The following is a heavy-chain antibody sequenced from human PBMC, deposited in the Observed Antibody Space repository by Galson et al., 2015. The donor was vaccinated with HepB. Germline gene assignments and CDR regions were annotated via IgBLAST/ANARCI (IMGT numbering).Heavy chain of an antibody. D-gene: IGHD5-24*01. V-gene: IGHV3-15*01. CDR2: IKSKTDGGTT. Sequence: SLRLSCAASGFTFSNAWMSWVRQAPGKGLEWVGRIKSKTDGGTTDYAAPVKGRFIISRDDSKKTLYLQMNSLKTEDTAVYYCTTLGLEMAGQTLFLWGQGTLVTFSS. CDR1: GFTFSNAW. J-gene: IGHJ4*02. CDR3: TTLGLEMAGQTLFL.